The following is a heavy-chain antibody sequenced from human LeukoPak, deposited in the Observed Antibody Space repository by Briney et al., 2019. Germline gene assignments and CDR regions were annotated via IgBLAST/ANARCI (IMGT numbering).Heavy chain of an antibody. V-gene: IGHV3-74*01. Sequence: GGSLRLSCAASGFTFSSYWMNWVRQAPGKGLVWVSRIASDGSSTTYADSVKGRFSISRDNAKNTLYLQMNSLRVQDTAVYYCARGRPHGNDYWGQGTLVTVSS. CDR3: ARGRPHGNDY. J-gene: IGHJ4*02. CDR2: IASDGSST. D-gene: IGHD4-23*01. CDR1: GFTFSSYW.